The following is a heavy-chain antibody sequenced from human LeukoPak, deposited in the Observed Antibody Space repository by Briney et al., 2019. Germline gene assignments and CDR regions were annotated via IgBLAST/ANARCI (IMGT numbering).Heavy chain of an antibody. CDR1: GGSISSSSYY. CDR3: ATHYSSGPLLYFDY. J-gene: IGHJ4*02. CDR2: ICYSGST. V-gene: IGHV4-39*01. D-gene: IGHD6-19*01. Sequence: SETLSLTCTVSGGSISSSSYYWGWIRQPPGKGLEWIGSICYSGSTYYNPSLKSRVTISVDTSKNQFSLKLSSVTAADTAVYYCATHYSSGPLLYFDYWGQGTLVTVSS.